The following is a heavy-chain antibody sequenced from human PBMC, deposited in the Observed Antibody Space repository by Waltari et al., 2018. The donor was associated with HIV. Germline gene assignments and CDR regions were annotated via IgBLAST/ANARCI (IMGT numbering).Heavy chain of an antibody. CDR2: ISVSGAGT. CDR3: AIIGYYGFDI. J-gene: IGHJ3*02. Sequence: EMQLVASGGALRQPGGSLSLSCAVSAVPSSNYEMNWVRQAPGKGLEWVSWISVSGAGTHYADSVKGRFTISRDNAKNSMYLQMSSLRVEDTAVYYCAIIGYYGFDIWGQGTMVTVSS. CDR1: AVPSSNYE. D-gene: IGHD3-22*01. V-gene: IGHV3-48*03.